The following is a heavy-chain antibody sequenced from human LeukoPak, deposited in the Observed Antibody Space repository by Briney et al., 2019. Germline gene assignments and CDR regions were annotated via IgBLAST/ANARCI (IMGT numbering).Heavy chain of an antibody. Sequence: GGSLRLSCAASGFTVSSNYMSWVRQAPGKGLEWVSVIYSGGSTYYADSVEGRFTISRDNSKNTLYLQMNSLRAEDTAVYYCARVHYGEYGFDYCGQGTLVTVSS. CDR1: GFTVSSNY. CDR2: IYSGGST. V-gene: IGHV3-66*01. J-gene: IGHJ4*02. D-gene: IGHD4-17*01. CDR3: ARVHYGEYGFDY.